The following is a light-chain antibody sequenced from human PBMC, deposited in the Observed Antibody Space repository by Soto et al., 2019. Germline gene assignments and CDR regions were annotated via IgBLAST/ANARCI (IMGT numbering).Light chain of an antibody. CDR3: QQYNSYSWT. Sequence: DIQMTQSPSTLSASVGDRVTITSRASQMISSWVEGYQQHPGKATQILIYDASSLESWVPSRFSASGAGTEFTLTISSLQPDDCATYYCQQYNSYSWTFGQGTKVDI. J-gene: IGKJ1*01. CDR1: QMISSW. V-gene: IGKV1-5*01. CDR2: DAS.